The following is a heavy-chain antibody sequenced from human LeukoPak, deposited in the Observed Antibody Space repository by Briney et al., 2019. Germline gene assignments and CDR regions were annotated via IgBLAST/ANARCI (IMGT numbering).Heavy chain of an antibody. Sequence: GGSLRLSCAASGFTFSGYIMNWVRQAPGKGLEWVSFIGSTGNPIYYADSVKGRFTVSRDNAKNSLYLQMNSLRAEDTAVYYCARDQWLDYWGQATLVTVSS. V-gene: IGHV3-48*01. D-gene: IGHD6-19*01. CDR3: ARDQWLDY. J-gene: IGHJ4*02. CDR2: IGSTGNPI. CDR1: GFTFSGYI.